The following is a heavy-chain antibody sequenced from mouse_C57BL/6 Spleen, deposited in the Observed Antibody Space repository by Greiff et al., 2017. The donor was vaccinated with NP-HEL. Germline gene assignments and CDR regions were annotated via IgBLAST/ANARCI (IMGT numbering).Heavy chain of an antibody. Sequence: EVQLLQSGPVLVKPGASVKMSCKASGYTFTDYYMNWVKQSHGKSLEWIGVINPYNGGTSYNQKFKGKATLTVDKSSSTAYMELNSLTSEDSAVYYCARFHGSSPFDVWGTGTTVTVSS. J-gene: IGHJ1*03. CDR2: INPYNGGT. CDR3: ARFHGSSPFDV. D-gene: IGHD1-1*01. CDR1: GYTFTDYY. V-gene: IGHV1-19*01.